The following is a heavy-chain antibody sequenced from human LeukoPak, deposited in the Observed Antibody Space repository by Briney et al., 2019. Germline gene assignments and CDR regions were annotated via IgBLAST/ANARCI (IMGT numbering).Heavy chain of an antibody. V-gene: IGHV3-11*01. CDR1: GFTFSDYY. J-gene: IGHJ3*02. D-gene: IGHD3-16*01. CDR3: ARARRGTALDAFDI. Sequence: GGSLRLSCAASGFTFSDYYMSWIRQAPGKGLEWVSYISSSGSTIYYADSVKGRFTISRDNAKNSLYLQMNSLRAEDTAVYYCARARRGTALDAFDIWGQGTMVTVSS. CDR2: ISSSGSTI.